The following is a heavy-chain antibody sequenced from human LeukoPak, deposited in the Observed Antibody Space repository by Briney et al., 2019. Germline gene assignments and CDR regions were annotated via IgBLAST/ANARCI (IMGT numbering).Heavy chain of an antibody. D-gene: IGHD2-2*02. V-gene: IGHV4-34*01. CDR1: GRSFSGYY. CDR3: ARDPTHRRYCSSTSCYMLGWFDP. Sequence: KPSETLSLTCAVYGRSFSGYYWSWIRQPPGKGLEWIGEINHSGSTNYNPSLKSRVTISVDTSKNQFSLKLSSVTAEETAVYYCARDPTHRRYCSSTSCYMLGWFDPWGQGTLVTVSS. CDR2: INHSGST. J-gene: IGHJ5*02.